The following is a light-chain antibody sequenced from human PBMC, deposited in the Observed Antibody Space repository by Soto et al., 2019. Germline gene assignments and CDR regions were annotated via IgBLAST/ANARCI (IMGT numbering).Light chain of an antibody. CDR3: QQYNIYWT. CDR1: QSISSW. CDR2: KAS. V-gene: IGKV1-5*03. J-gene: IGKJ1*01. Sequence: DFQMTQSPSTLSASVGDRVTITCRASQSISSWLAWYQQKPGKAPKLLIYKASSLESGVPSRFSGSGAGTEFTLTFSSLQPDDFATYYCQQYNIYWTFGQGTKV.